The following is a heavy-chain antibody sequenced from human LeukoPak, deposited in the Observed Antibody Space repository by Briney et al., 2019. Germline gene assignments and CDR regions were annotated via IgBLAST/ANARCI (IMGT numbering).Heavy chain of an antibody. J-gene: IGHJ5*02. CDR2: IIPIFGTA. CDR1: GGTFSSYA. V-gene: IGHV1-69*13. D-gene: IGHD7-27*01. Sequence: SVKVSCKASGGTFSSYAISWVRQAPGQGLEWMGGIIPIFGTANYAQKFQGRVTITADESTSTAYMELSSLRSEDTAVYYCARDFAWGSGGAPIDDNWLDPWGQGILVTVSS. CDR3: ARDFAWGSGGAPIDDNWLDP.